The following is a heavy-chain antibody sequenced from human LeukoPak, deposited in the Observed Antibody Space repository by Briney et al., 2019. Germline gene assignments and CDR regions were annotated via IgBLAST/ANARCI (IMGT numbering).Heavy chain of an antibody. CDR1: GFTFRDFR. J-gene: IGHJ4*02. CDR2: INQDGSEK. Sequence: GGSLRLSCAASGFTFRDFRMHWVRQAPGKGLEWVANINQDGSEKYYVDSVKGRFTISRDTAKNSLDLQMNNLRAEDTAVYYCARDRGYTSFDYWGQGILVTVSS. CDR3: ARDRGYTSFDY. V-gene: IGHV3-7*01. D-gene: IGHD5-18*01.